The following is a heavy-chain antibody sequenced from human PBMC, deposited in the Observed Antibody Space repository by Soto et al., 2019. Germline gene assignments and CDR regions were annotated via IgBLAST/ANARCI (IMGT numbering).Heavy chain of an antibody. CDR2: FYHAGSP. CDR3: ARGSSFRGDFDI. J-gene: IGHJ3*02. CDR1: GGSISSSSW. Sequence: KPSETLSPTCAVPGGSISSSSWWTWVRQPPEKGLEWIGEFYHAGSPDCNPSFQSRVTILLHKSKHNFPFRLTSVTAADTVVYYCARGSSFRGDFDIWGQVTTVTVSS. D-gene: IGHD2-21*01. V-gene: IGHV4-4*02.